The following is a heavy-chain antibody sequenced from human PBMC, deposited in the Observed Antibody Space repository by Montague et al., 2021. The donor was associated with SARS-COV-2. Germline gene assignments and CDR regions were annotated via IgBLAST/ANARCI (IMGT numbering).Heavy chain of an antibody. V-gene: IGHV4-59*01. CDR1: GGSISSYY. Sequence: SETLSLTCTVSGGSISSYYWSWIRQPPGKGLEWIGCISYSGSTNYNPSLKSRVTMSVDTFKNHFSLKLNSVTAADTAVYYCARDGCSGGSCYYNWFDPWGQGTLVTVSS. CDR3: ARDGCSGGSCYYNWFDP. D-gene: IGHD2-15*01. J-gene: IGHJ5*02. CDR2: ISYSGST.